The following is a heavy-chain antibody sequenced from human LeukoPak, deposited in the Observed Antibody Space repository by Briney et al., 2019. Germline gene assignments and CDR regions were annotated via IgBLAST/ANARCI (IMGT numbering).Heavy chain of an antibody. Sequence: GGSLRLSCAASGFTVSSNYMSWVRQAPGKGLEWVANIKQDGSEKYYVDSVKGRFTISRDNAKNSLYLQMNSLRAEDTAVYYCAFGELFPIFDYWGQGTLVTVSS. CDR2: IKQDGSEK. CDR3: AFGELFPIFDY. J-gene: IGHJ4*02. CDR1: GFTVSSNY. V-gene: IGHV3-7*01. D-gene: IGHD3-10*01.